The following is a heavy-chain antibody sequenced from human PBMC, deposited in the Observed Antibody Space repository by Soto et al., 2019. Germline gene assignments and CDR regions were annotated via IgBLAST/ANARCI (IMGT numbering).Heavy chain of an antibody. CDR1: GGTFSTHA. CDR3: ARAAFRSGYYGYYYGMDV. Sequence: QVQLVQSGAEVKKPGSSVTVSCKASGGTFSTHAISWVRQAPGQGLEWLGGIIPTLGTPNYAQKFQGRVTVTAHEYTSTAYMELSRLTSEETAVYYCARAAFRSGYYGYYYGMDVWGQGTAVNV. D-gene: IGHD3-3*01. J-gene: IGHJ6*02. V-gene: IGHV1-69*01. CDR2: IIPTLGTP.